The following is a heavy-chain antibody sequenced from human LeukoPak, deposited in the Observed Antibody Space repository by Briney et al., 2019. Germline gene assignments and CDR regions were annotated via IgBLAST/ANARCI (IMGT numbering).Heavy chain of an antibody. CDR1: GFTFSSYG. CDR2: IWDDGNNK. V-gene: IGHV3-33*01. Sequence: GGSLRLSCAASGFTFSSYGMHWVRQAPGKGLEWVANIWDDGNNKFYADSVKGRFTISRDNSKNTLYLQMNSLRAEDTAVYYCARDRGYLSFDYWGQGTLVTVSS. CDR3: ARDRGYLSFDY. D-gene: IGHD3-10*01. J-gene: IGHJ4*02.